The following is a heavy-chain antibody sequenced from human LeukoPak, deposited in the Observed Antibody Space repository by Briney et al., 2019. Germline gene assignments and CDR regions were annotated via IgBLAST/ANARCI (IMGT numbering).Heavy chain of an antibody. J-gene: IGHJ5*02. V-gene: IGHV3-21*01. CDR3: ARAPFGGVTFDP. CDR2: ISISIIYI. D-gene: IGHD2-8*02. Sequence: SSISISIIYIYYPHSVKGGFTISRDNAKNSLYLQMNSLRAEDTAVYYCARAPFGGVTFDPWGQGTLVTVSS.